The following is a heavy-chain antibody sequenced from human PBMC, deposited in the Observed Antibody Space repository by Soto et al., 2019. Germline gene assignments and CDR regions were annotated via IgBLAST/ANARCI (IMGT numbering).Heavy chain of an antibody. CDR3: AREGPAPYYYYGMDV. CDR1: GYSFTTYG. V-gene: IGHV1-18*01. CDR2: ISAYNGNT. Sequence: QVQLVQSGGEVKKPGASVKVSCKTSGYSFTTYGISWVRQAPGQGLEWMGWISAYNGNTNDAQKLQGRVTMTTDTTTSTAYMELRSLRSEDKAVYYCAREGPAPYYYYGMDVWGQGSTVTVSS. J-gene: IGHJ6*02.